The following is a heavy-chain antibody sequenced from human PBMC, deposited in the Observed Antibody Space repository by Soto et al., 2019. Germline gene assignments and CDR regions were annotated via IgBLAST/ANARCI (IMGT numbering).Heavy chain of an antibody. CDR2: ISYDGSNK. V-gene: IGHV3-30*18. CDR1: GFTFSSYG. J-gene: IGHJ5*02. D-gene: IGHD1-26*01. CDR3: AKAPSLGRRVYWFDP. Sequence: QVQLVESGGGVVQPGRSLRLSCAASGFTFSSYGMHWVRQAPGKGLEWVAVISYDGSNKYYADSVKGRFTISRDNSKNTLYLQMNSLRAEDTAVYYCAKAPSLGRRVYWFDPWGQGTLVTVSS.